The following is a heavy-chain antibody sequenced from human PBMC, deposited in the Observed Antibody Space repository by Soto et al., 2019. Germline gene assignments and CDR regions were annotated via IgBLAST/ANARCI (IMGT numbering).Heavy chain of an antibody. CDR3: GKVLVGATGHTDSDS. CDR1: GGSIYRSGYY. Sequence: SETLSLTCTVSGGSIYRSGYYWGWIRQPAGRGLEWIGNIDYNGVTYSNPSLKSRVTISRDTSENQFSLKLTSVTAADTALYYCGKVLVGATGHTDSDSWGPGTLVTVSS. CDR2: IDYNGVT. J-gene: IGHJ4*02. V-gene: IGHV4-39*01. D-gene: IGHD2-15*01.